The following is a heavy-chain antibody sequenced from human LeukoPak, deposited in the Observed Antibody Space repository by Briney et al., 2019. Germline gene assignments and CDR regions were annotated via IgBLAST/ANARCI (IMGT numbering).Heavy chain of an antibody. CDR1: GYTFTGYY. V-gene: IGHV1-2*02. Sequence: GASVKVSCKASGYTFTGYYMHWVRQAPGQGLEWMGWINPNSGGTNYAQKFQGRVTMTRDTSISTAYMELSRLRSDDTAVYYCARIQDYGDYVPSSEFDYWGQGTLVTVSS. CDR2: INPNSGGT. D-gene: IGHD4-17*01. CDR3: ARIQDYGDYVPSSEFDY. J-gene: IGHJ4*02.